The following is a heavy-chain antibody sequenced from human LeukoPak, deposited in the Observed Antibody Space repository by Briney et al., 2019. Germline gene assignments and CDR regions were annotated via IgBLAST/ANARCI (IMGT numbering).Heavy chain of an antibody. CDR1: GGSISSNY. CDR2: INTSGST. Sequence: PSETLSLTCTVSGGSISSNYWSWIRQPPGKGLEWIGYINTSGSTNYNPSLKSRVTMSVDTSKNQFSLKLSSVTAADTAVYYCARDRGMATIIFSGPYFDYWGQGTLVTVSS. J-gene: IGHJ4*02. CDR3: ARDRGMATIIFSGPYFDY. V-gene: IGHV4-4*09. D-gene: IGHD5-24*01.